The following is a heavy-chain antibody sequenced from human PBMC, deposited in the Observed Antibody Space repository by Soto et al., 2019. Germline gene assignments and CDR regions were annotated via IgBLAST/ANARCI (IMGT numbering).Heavy chain of an antibody. J-gene: IGHJ6*02. CDR3: ASRGYYYYGMDV. CDR1: GGYISSSSYY. CDR2: IYYSGST. Sequence: TSETLSLTCTVSGGYISSSSYYWGWVRQPPGKGLEWIGSIYYSGSTYYNPSLKSRVTISVDTSKNQFSLKLSSVTAADTAVYYCASRGYYYYGMDVWGQGTTVTVSS. V-gene: IGHV4-39*01.